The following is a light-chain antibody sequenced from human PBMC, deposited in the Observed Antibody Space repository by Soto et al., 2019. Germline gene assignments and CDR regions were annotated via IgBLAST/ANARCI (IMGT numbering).Light chain of an antibody. CDR2: GVS. Sequence: DIVLTQSPGTLSLFPGERATLSCRASQTITSTHLAWYQQKPGQAPRLLIYGVSNRASGFPDRFSGSGSGTDFTLTISGLEPDDFAVYYCQHYGASPRTFGQGTKVEI. V-gene: IGKV3-20*01. CDR3: QHYGASPRT. CDR1: QTITSTH. J-gene: IGKJ1*01.